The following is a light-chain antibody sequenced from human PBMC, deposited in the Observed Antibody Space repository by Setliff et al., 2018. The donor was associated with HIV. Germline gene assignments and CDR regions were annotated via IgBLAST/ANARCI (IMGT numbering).Light chain of an antibody. CDR1: SSSIGAGYD. J-gene: IGLJ1*01. CDR2: ANK. Sequence: QSALTQPPSVSGAPGQRVTISCTGSSSSIGAGYDVHWYQQLPGKAPKLLIYANKNRPSGVPDRFSGSKSGTSASLAITGLQAEDEADYYCQTYDSSLTRFVFGTGTKVTVL. V-gene: IGLV1-40*01. CDR3: QTYDSSLTRFV.